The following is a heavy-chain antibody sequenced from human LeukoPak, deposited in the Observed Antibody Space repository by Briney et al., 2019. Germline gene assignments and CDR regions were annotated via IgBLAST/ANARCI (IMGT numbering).Heavy chain of an antibody. J-gene: IGHJ5*02. Sequence: PSETLSLTCTVSGRSISSYYWSWIRQPPGKGLEWIGYIYYSGSTNYNPSLKSRVTISVDTSKNQFSLKLSSVSAADTAVYYCARVSYYYGSGRVGFDPWGQGTLVTVSS. CDR3: ARVSYYYGSGRVGFDP. D-gene: IGHD3-10*01. V-gene: IGHV4-59*01. CDR1: GRSISSYY. CDR2: IYYSGST.